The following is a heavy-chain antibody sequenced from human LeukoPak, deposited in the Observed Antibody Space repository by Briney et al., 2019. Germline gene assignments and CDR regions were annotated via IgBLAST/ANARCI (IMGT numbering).Heavy chain of an antibody. CDR1: GFTFSSYW. Sequence: PGGSLRLSCAASGFTFSSYWMSWVRQAPGEGLEWVANIKQDGSEKYYVDSVKGRFTTSRDNAKNSLYLQMNSLRAEDTAVYYCSRFVAVVGNPQDYWGQGTLVTVSS. D-gene: IGHD6-19*01. CDR3: SRFVAVVGNPQDY. CDR2: IKQDGSEK. V-gene: IGHV3-7*01. J-gene: IGHJ4*02.